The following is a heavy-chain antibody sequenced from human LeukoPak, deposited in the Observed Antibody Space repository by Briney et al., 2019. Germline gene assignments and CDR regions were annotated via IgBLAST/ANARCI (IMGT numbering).Heavy chain of an antibody. CDR1: GGSLSTYY. Sequence: KPSETLSLTCTVSGGSLSTYYWSWIRQPPGKGLEWMGYIYYTGSTNYNPSLKSRVTISVDTSKNQFSPRLSSVTAADTAVYYCARASGGYFNNWFDPWGQGTLVTVSS. D-gene: IGHD3-22*01. J-gene: IGHJ5*02. CDR2: IYYTGST. CDR3: ARASGGYFNNWFDP. V-gene: IGHV4-59*01.